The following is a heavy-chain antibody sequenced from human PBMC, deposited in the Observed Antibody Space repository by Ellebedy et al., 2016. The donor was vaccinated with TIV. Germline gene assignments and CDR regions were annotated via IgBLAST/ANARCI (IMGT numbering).Heavy chain of an antibody. J-gene: IGHJ6*02. Sequence: GESLKISCVGSGFTFGGYGMHWVRQASGKGLEWVSFIQYDGINDYQADSAKGRFTISRDNSKNTVYLQLNSLRVEDTAVYHCARRISGGMDVWGQGTTVTVSS. D-gene: IGHD2-15*01. V-gene: IGHV3-30*02. CDR1: GFTFGGYG. CDR3: ARRISGGMDV. CDR2: IQYDGIND.